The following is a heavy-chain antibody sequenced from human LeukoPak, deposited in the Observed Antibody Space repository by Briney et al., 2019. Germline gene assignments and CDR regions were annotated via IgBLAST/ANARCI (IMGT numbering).Heavy chain of an antibody. CDR2: ISSSGSTI. J-gene: IGHJ4*02. D-gene: IGHD3-9*01. CDR3: ARDNYDILTGYYNVIDY. CDR1: GISLSNYA. V-gene: IGHV3-48*03. Sequence: PGGSLRLSCVVSGISLSNYAMNWVRQAPGKGLEWVSYISSSGSTIYYADSVKGRFTISRDNAKNSLYLQMNSLRAEDTAVYYCARDNYDILTGYYNVIDYWGQGTLVTVSS.